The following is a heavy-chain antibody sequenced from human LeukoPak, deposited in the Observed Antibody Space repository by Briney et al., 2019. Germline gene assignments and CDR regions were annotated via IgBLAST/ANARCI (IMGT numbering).Heavy chain of an antibody. D-gene: IGHD1-26*01. CDR3: TTGWVPESVAFDI. CDR1: GFTFSSYA. J-gene: IGHJ4*02. Sequence: GASLRLSCAASGFTFSSYAMSWVRQTPGKGLEWVGHIKSKTDGGTTSYATPVKGRFTISRDDSKNTLYLQLNSLRAEDTGLYYCTTGWVPESVAFDIWGQGTLVTVSS. CDR2: IKSKTDGGTT. V-gene: IGHV3-15*01.